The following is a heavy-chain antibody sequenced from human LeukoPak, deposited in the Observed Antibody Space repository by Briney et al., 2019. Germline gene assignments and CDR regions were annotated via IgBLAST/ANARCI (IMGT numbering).Heavy chain of an antibody. CDR2: IYYSGST. CDR3: ARATDGRNGWLNYYYYGMDV. D-gene: IGHD6-19*01. CDR1: GGSISSGDYY. J-gene: IGHJ6*02. Sequence: SETLSLTCTVSGGSISSGDYYWSWIRQPPGKGLEWIGYIYYSGSTNYNPSLKSRVTISVDTSKNQFSLKLSSVTAADTAVYYCARATDGRNGWLNYYYYGMDVWGQGTTVTVSS. V-gene: IGHV4-61*08.